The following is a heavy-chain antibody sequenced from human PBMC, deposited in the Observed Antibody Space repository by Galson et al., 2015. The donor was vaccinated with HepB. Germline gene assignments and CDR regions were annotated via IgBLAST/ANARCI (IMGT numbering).Heavy chain of an antibody. V-gene: IGHV3-23*01. CDR1: GFTFSSYA. CDR2: ISGSGGST. Sequence: SLRLSCAASGFTFSSYAMSWVRQAPGKGLEWVSAISGSGGSTYYADSVKGRFTISRDNSKNTLYLQMNSLRAEDTAVYYCATSDRGYSYGYKVEFGYNWFDPWGQGTLVTVSS. D-gene: IGHD5-18*01. CDR3: ATSDRGYSYGYKVEFGYNWFDP. J-gene: IGHJ5*02.